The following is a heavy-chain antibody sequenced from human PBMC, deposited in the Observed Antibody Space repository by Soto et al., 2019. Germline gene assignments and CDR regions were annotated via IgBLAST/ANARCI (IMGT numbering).Heavy chain of an antibody. CDR2: IYYSGST. D-gene: IGHD1-26*01. CDR1: GGSISSYY. CDR3: ARVGPSTHYYYSSGMDV. J-gene: IGHJ6*02. Sequence: PSETLSLTCTVSGGSISSYYWSWIRQPPGQGLEWIGYIYYSGSTNYSPSLKSRVTISLDTSKNQFSLKLSSVTAADTAVYYCARVGPSTHYYYSSGMDVLCQETTLTISS. V-gene: IGHV4-59*01.